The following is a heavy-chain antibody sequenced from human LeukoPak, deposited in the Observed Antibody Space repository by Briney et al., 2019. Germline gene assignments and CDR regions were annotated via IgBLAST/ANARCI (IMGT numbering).Heavy chain of an antibody. D-gene: IGHD6-19*01. CDR3: ARDLSGWSSDY. J-gene: IGHJ4*02. CDR2: INPNSGGT. CDR1: GYTFTGYY. Sequence: ASVKVSRKASGYTFTGYYMHWVRQAPGQGLEWMGWINPNSGGTNYAQKFQGTVTMTRDTSISTAYMELSRLRSDDTAVYYCARDLSGWSSDYWGQGTLVTVSS. V-gene: IGHV1-2*02.